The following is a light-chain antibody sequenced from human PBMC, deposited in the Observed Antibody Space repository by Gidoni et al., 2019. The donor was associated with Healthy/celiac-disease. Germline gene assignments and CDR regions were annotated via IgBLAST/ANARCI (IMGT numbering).Light chain of an antibody. J-gene: IGKJ2*02. CDR3: QQYNSYPGT. CDR1: QSISSW. CDR2: KAS. Sequence: DIQLTASPSALSASVGDRVTITCRASQSISSWLAWYQQKPGKAPKLLIYKASSLESGVPSRFSGSGSGTEFTLTISSLQPDDFATYYCQQYNSYPGTFGQGTKLEIK. V-gene: IGKV1-5*03.